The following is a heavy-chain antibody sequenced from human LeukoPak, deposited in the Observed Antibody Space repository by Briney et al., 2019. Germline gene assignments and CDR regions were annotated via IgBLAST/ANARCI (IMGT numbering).Heavy chain of an antibody. D-gene: IGHD3-16*01. J-gene: IGHJ6*04. CDR3: ARGLGLYYYYGMDV. CDR1: GFTFSSYG. CDR2: IWYDGSNK. Sequence: GGSLRLSCAASGFTFSSYGMQWVRQAPGKGLEWVAVIWYDGSNKYYADSVKGRFTISRDNSKNTLYLQMNSLRAEDTAVYYCARGLGLYYYYGMDVWGKGTTVTVSS. V-gene: IGHV3-33*01.